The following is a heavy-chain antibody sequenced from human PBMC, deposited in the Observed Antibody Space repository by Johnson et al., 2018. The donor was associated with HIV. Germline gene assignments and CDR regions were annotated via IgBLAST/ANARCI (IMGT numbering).Heavy chain of an antibody. CDR1: GFTFDDYG. CDR2: INWNGDNT. V-gene: IGHV3-20*04. CDR3: ARDSPRYYYDSSTVPSKLPSDAFDI. D-gene: IGHD3-22*01. J-gene: IGHJ3*02. Sequence: VHLVESGGGVVQPGRSLRLSCAASGFTFDDYGMSWVRQAPGKGLEWVSGINWNGDNTGYVDSVNGRFTISSDNSKNTLYLQMNSLRAEDTAVYYCARDSPRYYYDSSTVPSKLPSDAFDIWGQGTMVTVSS.